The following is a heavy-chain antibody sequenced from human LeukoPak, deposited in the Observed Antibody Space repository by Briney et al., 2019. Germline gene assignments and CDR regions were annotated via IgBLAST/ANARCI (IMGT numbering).Heavy chain of an antibody. CDR3: ARERKFGHAQRADAFDI. V-gene: IGHV4-34*01. CDR2: INHSGST. D-gene: IGHD1-14*01. J-gene: IGHJ3*02. CDR1: GGSFSGYY. Sequence: SSETLSLTRAVYGGSFSGYYWSWIRQPPGKGLEWIGEINHSGSTNYNPSLKSRVTISVDTSKNQFSLKLSSVTAADTAVYYCARERKFGHAQRADAFDIWGQGTMVTVSS.